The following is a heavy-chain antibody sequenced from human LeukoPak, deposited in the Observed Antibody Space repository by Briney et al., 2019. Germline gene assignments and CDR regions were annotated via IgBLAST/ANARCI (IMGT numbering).Heavy chain of an antibody. V-gene: IGHV1-46*01. D-gene: IGHD6-13*01. Sequence: ASVKVSCKASGYTLTSYYMHWARQAPGQGLEWMGIINPSGGTTSYAQKFQGRVTMTRDTSTSTVYMELNSLTSEDTAVYYCARGYSSSRYWGGGDYWGQGTLVTVSS. CDR2: INPSGGTT. CDR3: ARGYSSSRYWGGGDY. CDR1: GYTLTSYY. J-gene: IGHJ4*02.